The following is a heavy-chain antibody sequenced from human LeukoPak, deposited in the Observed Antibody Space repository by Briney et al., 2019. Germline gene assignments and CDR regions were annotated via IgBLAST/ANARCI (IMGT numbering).Heavy chain of an antibody. Sequence: PSETLSLTCAVSGGSISSGGYSWSWIRQPPGKGLEWIGYIYHSGSTYYNPSLKSRVTISVDRSKNQFSLKLSSVTAADTAVYYCARERGYSGYRLGAFDIWGQGTIVTVSS. CDR3: ARERGYSGYRLGAFDI. CDR1: GGSISSGGYS. V-gene: IGHV4-30-2*01. D-gene: IGHD5-12*01. CDR2: IYHSGST. J-gene: IGHJ3*02.